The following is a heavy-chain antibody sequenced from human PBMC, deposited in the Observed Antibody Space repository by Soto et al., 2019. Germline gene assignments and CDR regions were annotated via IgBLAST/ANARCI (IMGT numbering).Heavy chain of an antibody. V-gene: IGHV4-39*01. Sequence: SETLSLTCTVSGGSISSSSYYSSWMRQPPGKALEWIGCIYYSGSTNYTPSLQTRGTLSVDTSKNQFSLKLSSVPAADTAVYYCARSLGGYYDSSGYYLSWDYFDYWGQGTLVTVSS. CDR3: ARSLGGYYDSSGYYLSWDYFDY. CDR1: GGSISSSSYY. J-gene: IGHJ4*02. CDR2: IYYSGST. D-gene: IGHD3-22*01.